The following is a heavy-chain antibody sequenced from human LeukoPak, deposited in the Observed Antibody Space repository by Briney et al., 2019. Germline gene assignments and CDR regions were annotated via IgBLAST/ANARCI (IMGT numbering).Heavy chain of an antibody. V-gene: IGHV1-2*02. J-gene: IGHJ4*02. CDR2: INPNSGGT. CDR1: GYTFTGYY. Sequence: ASVKVSCKASGYTFTGYYMHWVRQAPGQGLEWMGWINPNSGGTNYAQKFQGRVTMTRDTSIGTAYMEVSRLRSDDTAVYYCARVQGSSIVGATNPDYWGQGTLGTVSS. D-gene: IGHD1-26*01. CDR3: ARVQGSSIVGATNPDY.